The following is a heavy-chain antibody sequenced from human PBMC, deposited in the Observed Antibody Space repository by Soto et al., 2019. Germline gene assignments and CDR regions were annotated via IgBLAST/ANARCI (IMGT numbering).Heavy chain of an antibody. CDR3: ARSRVVVITTGLLFDY. D-gene: IGHD3-22*01. CDR1: GFTFSSYA. Sequence: SLRLSCAASGFTFSSYAMHWVRQAPGKGLEWVAVISYDGSNKYYADSVKGRFTISRDNSKNTLYLQMNSLRAEDTAVYYCARSRVVVITTGLLFDYWGQGTLVTVSS. CDR2: ISYDGSNK. J-gene: IGHJ4*02. V-gene: IGHV3-30-3*01.